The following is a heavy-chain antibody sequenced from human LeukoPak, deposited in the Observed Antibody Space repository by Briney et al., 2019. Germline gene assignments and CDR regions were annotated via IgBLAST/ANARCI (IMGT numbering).Heavy chain of an antibody. V-gene: IGHV4-59*01. CDR2: IYYNGSP. D-gene: IGHD2-15*01. CDR3: ARAATRTFDN. J-gene: IGHJ4*02. Sequence: PSETLSLTCTVSSGSINSYYWSWIRQPPRKGLEWIAGIYYNGSPNYNPSFKSRVTISVDMSKNQFSLKVSSVTAADTAVYYCARAATRTFDNWGQGTLVTVSS. CDR1: SGSINSYY.